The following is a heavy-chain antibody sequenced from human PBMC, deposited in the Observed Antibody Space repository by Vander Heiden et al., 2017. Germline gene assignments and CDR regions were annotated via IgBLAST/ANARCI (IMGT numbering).Heavy chain of an antibody. CDR1: GFSLSNARMG. J-gene: IGHJ5*02. Sequence: VKPTETLTLTCTVSGFSLSNARMGVSWIRQPPGKALEWLAHIFSNDEKSYSTSLKSRLTISKDTSKRQVVLTMTNMDPVDTATYCCARMVGGPYDFWSWWFDPWGQGTLVTVSS. CDR2: IFSNDEK. D-gene: IGHD3-3*01. CDR3: ARMVGGPYDFWSWWFDP. V-gene: IGHV2-26*01.